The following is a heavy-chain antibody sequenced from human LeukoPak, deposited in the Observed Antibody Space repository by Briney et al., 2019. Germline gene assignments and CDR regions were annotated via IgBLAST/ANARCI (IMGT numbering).Heavy chain of an antibody. Sequence: PGGSLRLSCAASGFTLSSYAMSWVRQTPGKGLEWVSTISDNAYYADSVKGRFTISRDNAKNSLYLQMNSLRAEDTALYYCAKGSTYYYDSSGYLASWGQGTLVTVSS. D-gene: IGHD3-22*01. J-gene: IGHJ4*02. CDR1: GFTLSSYA. CDR2: ISDNA. V-gene: IGHV3-23*01. CDR3: AKGSTYYYDSSGYLAS.